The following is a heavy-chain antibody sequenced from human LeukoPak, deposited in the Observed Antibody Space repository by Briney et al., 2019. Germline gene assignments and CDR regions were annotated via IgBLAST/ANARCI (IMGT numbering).Heavy chain of an antibody. J-gene: IGHJ4*02. CDR1: GFTFSSYV. CDR2: ISASGGST. D-gene: IGHD6-13*01. Sequence: GGSLRLSCATSGFTFSSYVMSWVRQAPGKGLEWVSSISASGGSTYYADSVKGRFTISRDNSKNTLYLQMNSLRAEDTAVYYCAKEEEAAAGPFADYWGQGTLVTVSS. CDR3: AKEEEAAAGPFADY. V-gene: IGHV3-23*01.